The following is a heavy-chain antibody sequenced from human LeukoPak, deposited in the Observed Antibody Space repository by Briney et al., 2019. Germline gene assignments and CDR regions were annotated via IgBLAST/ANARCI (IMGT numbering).Heavy chain of an antibody. CDR2: INSDGSST. J-gene: IGHJ5*02. CDR3: ASGAVARTNWFDP. CDR1: GFTFSSYW. D-gene: IGHD6-19*01. V-gene: IGHV3-74*01. Sequence: PGGSLRLSCAASGFTFSSYWMHWARQAPGKGLVWVSRINSDGSSTSYADSVKGRFTISRDNAKNTLYLQMNSLRAEDTAVYYCASGAVARTNWFDPWGQGTLVTVSS.